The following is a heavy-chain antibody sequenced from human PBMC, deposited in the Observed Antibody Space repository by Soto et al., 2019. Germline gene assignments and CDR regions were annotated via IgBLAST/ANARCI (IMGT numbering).Heavy chain of an antibody. J-gene: IGHJ4*02. CDR2: ISGSGIST. CDR3: AQPAMTTTYYFDF. CDR1: GFTFNSDA. D-gene: IGHD4-17*01. Sequence: EVQLLESGGGLVQPGGSLRLSCVASGFTFNSDAMNWVRQAPGKGLEWVSGISGSGISTNYADSVKGRFTISRDNSKNTLYLQMNSLSAEDTALYYCAQPAMTTTYYFDFWGQGILVTVSS. V-gene: IGHV3-23*01.